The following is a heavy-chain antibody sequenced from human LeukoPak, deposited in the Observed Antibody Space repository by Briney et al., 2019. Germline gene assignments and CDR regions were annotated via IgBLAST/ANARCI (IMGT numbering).Heavy chain of an antibody. Sequence: GGSLRLSCAASGLTFSNYAMSWVRQSPGKGLEWVSAIGGSCTTTYYADSVKGRFTISRDNSKNVLYLQMNSLRAEDTALYYCAKAEYCGGGNCLKFDSWGQGTLVTVSS. CDR1: GLTFSNYA. V-gene: IGHV3-23*01. D-gene: IGHD2-15*01. CDR2: IGGSCTTT. J-gene: IGHJ4*02. CDR3: AKAEYCGGGNCLKFDS.